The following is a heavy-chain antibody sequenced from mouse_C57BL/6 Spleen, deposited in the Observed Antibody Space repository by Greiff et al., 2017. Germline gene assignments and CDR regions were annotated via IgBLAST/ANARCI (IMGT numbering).Heavy chain of an antibody. V-gene: IGHV1-63*01. J-gene: IGHJ4*01. Sequence: VQLQQSGAELVRPGTSVKMSCKASGYTFTNYWIGWAKQRPGHGLEWIGDIYPGGGYTNYNEKFKGKATLTADKSSSTAYMQFSSLTSEDSAIDYCAREGYYAMDYWGQGTSVTVSS. CDR3: AREGYYAMDY. CDR1: GYTFTNYW. CDR2: IYPGGGYT.